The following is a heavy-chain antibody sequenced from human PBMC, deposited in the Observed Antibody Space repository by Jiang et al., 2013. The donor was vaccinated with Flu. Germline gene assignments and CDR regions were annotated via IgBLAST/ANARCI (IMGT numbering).Heavy chain of an antibody. CDR2: TYYRSKWFN. V-gene: IGHV6-1*01. Sequence: GPGLVKPSQTLSLTCAISGDTVSSNSAAWNWIRQSPSRGLEWLGRTYYRSKWFNDYAVSVKSRITINPDTSKNQLSLQLNSVTPEDTAVYYCARVRYCSGGSCYFGMDVWGQGTTVTVSS. D-gene: IGHD2-15*01. CDR3: ARVRYCSGGSCYFGMDV. CDR1: GDTVSSNSAA. J-gene: IGHJ6*02.